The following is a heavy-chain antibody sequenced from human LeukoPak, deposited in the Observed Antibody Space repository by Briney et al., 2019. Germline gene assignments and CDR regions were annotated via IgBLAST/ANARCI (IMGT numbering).Heavy chain of an antibody. Sequence: ASVKVSCKASGGTFSSYAISWVRQAPGQGLEWMGGIIPIFGTVNYAQKFQGRVTITADKSTSTAYMELSSLRSEDTAVYYCARVRDGYNDAYDIWGQGTMVTVHS. V-gene: IGHV1-69*06. CDR3: ARVRDGYNDAYDI. J-gene: IGHJ3*02. D-gene: IGHD5-24*01. CDR2: IIPIFGTV. CDR1: GGTFSSYA.